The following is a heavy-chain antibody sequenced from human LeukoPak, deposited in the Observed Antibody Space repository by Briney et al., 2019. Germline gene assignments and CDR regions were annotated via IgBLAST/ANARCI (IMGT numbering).Heavy chain of an antibody. CDR1: GDSIRNYY. D-gene: IGHD6-25*01. CDR2: IHTSGDT. CDR3: ARHAADYYYMDV. Sequence: PSETLSLTCTVSGDSIRNYYWSWIRQPPGKGLEWIAFIHTSGDTNYNPSLKTRATISVDMSKSQFSLRLGSVTAADTAVYYCARHAADYYYMDVWGQGTTVTVS. J-gene: IGHJ6*03. V-gene: IGHV4-4*09.